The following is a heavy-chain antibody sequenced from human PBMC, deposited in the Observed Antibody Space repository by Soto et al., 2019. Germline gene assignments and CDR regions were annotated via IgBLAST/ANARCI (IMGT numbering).Heavy chain of an antibody. V-gene: IGHV4-38-2*02. J-gene: IGHJ5*02. D-gene: IGHD2-8*01. CDR3: ARDTNSLDL. CDR1: SYSISSGFF. Sequence: SEPLSLTCIVASYSISSGFFWAWIRQPPGKGLEWVGIIYHTGDTHYNPSLRSQVSMSVDTSKNHFSLRLTYLTAADTAVYFCARDTNSLDLWGQGILVTGSS. CDR2: IYHTGDT.